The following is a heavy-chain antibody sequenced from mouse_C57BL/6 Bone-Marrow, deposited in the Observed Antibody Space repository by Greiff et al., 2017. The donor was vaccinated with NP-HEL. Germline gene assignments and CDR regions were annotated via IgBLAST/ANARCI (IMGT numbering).Heavy chain of an antibody. Sequence: LQPGTELVKPGASVKLSCKASGYTFTSYWMHWVKQRPGQGLEWIGNINPSNGGTNYNQKFKGKATLTVYTSSSTAYMQPSSLTSEDSAVYYCARLPITTVVATDYWGQGTTLTVSS. V-gene: IGHV1-53*01. CDR2: INPSNGGT. CDR3: ARLPITTVVATDY. CDR1: GYTFTSYW. D-gene: IGHD1-1*01. J-gene: IGHJ2*01.